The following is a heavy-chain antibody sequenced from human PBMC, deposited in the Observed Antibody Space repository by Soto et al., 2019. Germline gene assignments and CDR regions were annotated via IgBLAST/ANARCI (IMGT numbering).Heavy chain of an antibody. CDR1: GGSISSSSYY. CDR3: ASPDGIVITFGGFCYSHY. J-gene: IGHJ4*02. CDR2: IYYSGST. D-gene: IGHD3-16*01. V-gene: IGHV4-39*01. Sequence: SETLSLTCTVSGGSISSSSYYWGWIRQRPGKGLEWIGSIYYSGSTYYNPSLKSRVTISVDTSKNQFSLKLSSVTAADTAEYYSASPDGIVITFGGFCYSHYCGQGTLLTVSS.